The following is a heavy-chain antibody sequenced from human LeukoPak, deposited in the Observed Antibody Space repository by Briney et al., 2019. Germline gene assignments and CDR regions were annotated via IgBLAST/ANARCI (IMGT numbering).Heavy chain of an antibody. CDR2: IWYDGSIK. CDR3: ARAVAGITFYGMDV. Sequence: GGSLRLSCAASGFTFIRYGMHWVRQVPGKGLEWVAVIWYDGSIKYYADSVKGRFTISRDSSKNTLYLQMNSLRAEDTAVYYCARAVAGITFYGMDVWGQGTTVTVSS. D-gene: IGHD6-19*01. CDR1: GFTFIRYG. V-gene: IGHV3-33*01. J-gene: IGHJ6*02.